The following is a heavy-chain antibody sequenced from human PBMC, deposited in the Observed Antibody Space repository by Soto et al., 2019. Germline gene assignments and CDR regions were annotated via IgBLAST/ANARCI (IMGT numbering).Heavy chain of an antibody. CDR2: IWFDGDNK. J-gene: IGHJ6*02. CDR1: GFTFSDYG. Sequence: QVQLVESGGGVVQPGRALRLSCVASGFTFSDYGMHWVRQAPGKGLAWVAAIWFDGDNKFYADSVKGRFTISRDNSKNTLYLQMNSLSGDDTAVYYCAREHSSTWYNGMDVWGQGTTVTVSS. D-gene: IGHD6-19*01. CDR3: AREHSSTWYNGMDV. V-gene: IGHV3-33*01.